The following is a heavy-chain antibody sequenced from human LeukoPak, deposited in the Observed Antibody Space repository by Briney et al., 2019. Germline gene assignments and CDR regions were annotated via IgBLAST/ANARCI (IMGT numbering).Heavy chain of an antibody. D-gene: IGHD4-17*01. V-gene: IGHV1-2*02. CDR3: AREDYGDRRYSN. J-gene: IGHJ4*02. CDR1: GYTFTGYY. Sequence: RSSVKVSCKASGYTFTGYYMHGVRQAPGQGLEWMGWINPNSGGTNYAQKFQGRFTMTRDTSISTAYMELSRLRSDDTAVYYCAREDYGDRRYSNWGQGTLVTVSS. CDR2: INPNSGGT.